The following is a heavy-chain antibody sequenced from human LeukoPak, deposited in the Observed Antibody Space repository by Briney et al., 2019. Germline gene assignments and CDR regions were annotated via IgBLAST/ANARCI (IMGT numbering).Heavy chain of an antibody. CDR2: ISGSGGST. J-gene: IGHJ4*02. Sequence: PGGSPRLSCAASGFTFSSYAMSWVRQAPGKGLEWVSAISGSGGSTYYADSVKGRFTISRDNSKNTLYLQMNSLRAEDTAVYYCAKGFQSSSWYYFEFWGQGTLVSVSS. V-gene: IGHV3-23*01. CDR3: AKGFQSSSWYYFEF. D-gene: IGHD6-13*01. CDR1: GFTFSSYA.